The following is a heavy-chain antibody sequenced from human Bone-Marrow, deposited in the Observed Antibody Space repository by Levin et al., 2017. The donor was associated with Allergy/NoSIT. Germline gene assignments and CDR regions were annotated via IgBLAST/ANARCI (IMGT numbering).Heavy chain of an antibody. J-gene: IGHJ4*02. V-gene: IGHV3-30*18. CDR3: AKDLNPCMVREPHPLN. CDR2: ISYDGSNK. Sequence: PGGSLRLSCAASGFTFSSYGMHWVRQAPGKGLEWVAVISYDGSNKYYADSVKGRFTISRDNSKNTLYLQMNSLRAEDTAVYYCAKDLNPCMVREPHPLNWGQGTLVTVSS. D-gene: IGHD3-10*01. CDR1: GFTFSSYG.